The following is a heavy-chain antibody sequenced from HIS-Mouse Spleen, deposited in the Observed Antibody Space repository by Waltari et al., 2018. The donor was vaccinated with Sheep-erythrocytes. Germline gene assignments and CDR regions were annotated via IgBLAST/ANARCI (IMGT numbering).Heavy chain of an antibody. V-gene: IGHV4-59*08. CDR3: ARLELGQFDY. CDR2: IYYSGST. CDR1: GGSISSYY. D-gene: IGHD1-26*01. J-gene: IGHJ4*02. Sequence: QVQLQESGPGLVKPSETLSLTCTVSGGSISSYYWSWIRQPPGKGLEWIGYIYYSGSTNSNPSLKSRVTISVDTSKNQFSLKLSSVTAADTAVYYCARLELGQFDYWGQGTLVTVSS.